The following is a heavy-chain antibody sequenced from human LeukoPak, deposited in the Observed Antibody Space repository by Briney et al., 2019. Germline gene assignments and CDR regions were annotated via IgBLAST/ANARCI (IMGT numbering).Heavy chain of an antibody. CDR1: GYTFTGYY. D-gene: IGHD1-26*01. V-gene: IGHV1-2*06. J-gene: IGHJ4*02. CDR2: INPNSGST. CDR3: ARATRSRRWELPAYFDY. Sequence: ASVKVSCKASGYTFTGYYMHWVRQAPGQGLEWMGRINPNSGSTNYAQKFQGRVTMTRDTSISTAYMELSRLRSDDTAVYYCARATRSRRWELPAYFDYWGQGTLVTVSS.